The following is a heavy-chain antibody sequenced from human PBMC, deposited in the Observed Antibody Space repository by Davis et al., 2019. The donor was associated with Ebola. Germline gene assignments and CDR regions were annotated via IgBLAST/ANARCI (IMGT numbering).Heavy chain of an antibody. Sequence: PGGSLRLSCAASGFTLSTYWMHWVRQAPGKGLVWVSRINTDGSSTSYEDSVKGRFTISRDNGKNTLYLQMNSLRAEDTALYYCAKDTDPISSGPVDYWGQGTLVTVSS. CDR1: GFTLSTYW. CDR3: AKDTDPISSGPVDY. D-gene: IGHD6-25*01. J-gene: IGHJ4*02. V-gene: IGHV3-74*01. CDR2: INTDGSST.